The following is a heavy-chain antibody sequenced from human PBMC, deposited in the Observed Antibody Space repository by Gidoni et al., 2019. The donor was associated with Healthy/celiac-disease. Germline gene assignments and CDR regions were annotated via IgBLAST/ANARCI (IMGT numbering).Heavy chain of an antibody. Sequence: QVQLQQWGAGLLTPSETLSLTCAFYGGSFSGFYWSWIRQPPGKGLEWIGEINHSGTTNYHPSLKSRVTISVDTSKNQFSLKLSSVTAADTAVYYCARANHVDTAMVPYYYGMDVWGQGTTVTVSS. CDR1: GGSFSGFY. CDR2: INHSGTT. D-gene: IGHD5-18*01. J-gene: IGHJ6*02. CDR3: ARANHVDTAMVPYYYGMDV. V-gene: IGHV4-34*01.